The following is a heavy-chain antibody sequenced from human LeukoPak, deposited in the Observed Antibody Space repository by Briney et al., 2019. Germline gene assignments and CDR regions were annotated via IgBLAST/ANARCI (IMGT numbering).Heavy chain of an antibody. CDR2: INHSGST. J-gene: IGHJ4*02. D-gene: IGHD3-3*01. Sequence: SETLSLTCTISGGSIISNNYYWGWFRQPPGKGLEWIGEINHSGSTNYNPSLKSRVTISVDTSKNQFSLKLSSVTAADTAVYYCARKAGSYDFWSGYHDYFDYWGQGTLVTVSS. CDR1: GGSIISNNYY. CDR3: ARKAGSYDFWSGYHDYFDY. V-gene: IGHV4-39*07.